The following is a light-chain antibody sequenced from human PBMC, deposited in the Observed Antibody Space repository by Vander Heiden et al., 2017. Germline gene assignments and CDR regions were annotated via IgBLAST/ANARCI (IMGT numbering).Light chain of an antibody. CDR2: WAS. Sequence: DIVMTQSPDSLAVSLGERATINCKSSQSVLYSSNNKNYLAWYQQKPGQPPKLLIYWASTRESGVPDRFSGSGSGTDFTLTISSLQAEDVAVYYCQQDYSTPHAFRPGTKVDIK. J-gene: IGKJ3*01. CDR1: QSVLYSSNNKNY. V-gene: IGKV4-1*01. CDR3: QQDYSTPHA.